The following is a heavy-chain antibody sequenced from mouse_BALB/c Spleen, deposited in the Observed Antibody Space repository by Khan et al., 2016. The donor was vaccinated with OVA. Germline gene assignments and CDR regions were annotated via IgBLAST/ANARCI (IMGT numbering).Heavy chain of an antibody. CDR1: GYSFTGYF. J-gene: IGHJ2*01. V-gene: IGHV1-20*02. Sequence: EVQLQQSGPELVRPGASVKISCTASGYSFTGYFMNWVMQSHGKSLEWIGRINPHIGETFYNQRFKDKATLTVDESSSTAHMELRSLASEDSAVYYYTRIYRGDFDHWGQGTTLTVSS. D-gene: IGHD1-1*02. CDR3: TRIYRGDFDH. CDR2: INPHIGET.